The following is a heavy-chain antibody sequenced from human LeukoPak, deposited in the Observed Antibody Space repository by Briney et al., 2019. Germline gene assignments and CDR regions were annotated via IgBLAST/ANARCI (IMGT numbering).Heavy chain of an antibody. D-gene: IGHD2-2*01. CDR2: INPSGGST. Sequence: ASVKVSCKASGYTFTGYYMHWVRQAPGQGLEWMGIINPSGGSTSYAQKFQGRVTMTRDTSTSTVYMELSSLRSEDTAVYYCARHTMPYEYAFDIWGQGTMVTVSS. CDR1: GYTFTGYY. V-gene: IGHV1-46*01. J-gene: IGHJ3*02. CDR3: ARHTMPYEYAFDI.